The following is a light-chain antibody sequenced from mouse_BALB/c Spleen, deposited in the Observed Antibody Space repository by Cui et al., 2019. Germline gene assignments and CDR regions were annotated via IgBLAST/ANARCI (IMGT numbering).Light chain of an antibody. CDR2: LTS. J-gene: IGKJ5*01. CDR1: SSVSY. V-gene: IGKV4-68*01. Sequence: QIVLTQSPALMSASPGEKVTMTCSASSSVSYMYWYQQKPSSSPQPWIYLTSNLASGVPARFSGSGSGTSYSLTISSMEAEDAATYYCQQWSSNPLTFGAGTKLELK. CDR3: QQWSSNPLT.